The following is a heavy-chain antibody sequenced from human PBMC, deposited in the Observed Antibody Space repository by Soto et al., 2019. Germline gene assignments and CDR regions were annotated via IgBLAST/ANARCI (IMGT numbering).Heavy chain of an antibody. Sequence: LSLTCTVSGGSISSSSYYWGWIRQPPGKGLEWIGSIYYSGSTYYNPSLKSRVTISVDTSKNQFSLKLSSVTAADTAVYYCARAVYYYERNQDAFDIWGQGTMVTVSS. CDR1: GGSISSSSYY. V-gene: IGHV4-39*01. CDR2: IYYSGST. CDR3: ARAVYYYERNQDAFDI. J-gene: IGHJ3*02. D-gene: IGHD3-22*01.